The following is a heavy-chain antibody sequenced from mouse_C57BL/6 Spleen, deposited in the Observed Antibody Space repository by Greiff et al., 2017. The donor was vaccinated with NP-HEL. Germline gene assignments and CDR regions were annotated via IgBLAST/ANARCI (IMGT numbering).Heavy chain of an antibody. CDR1: GYTFTDYY. D-gene: IGHD2-2*01. Sequence: VQLQQSGPVLVKPGASVKMSCKASGYTFTDYYMNWVKQSHGKSLEWIGVINPYNGGTSYNQKFKGKATLTVDKSSSTAYMELNSLTSEDSAVYYFAREDGYDPYYFDYWGQGTTLTVSS. CDR3: AREDGYDPYYFDY. V-gene: IGHV1-19*01. CDR2: INPYNGGT. J-gene: IGHJ2*01.